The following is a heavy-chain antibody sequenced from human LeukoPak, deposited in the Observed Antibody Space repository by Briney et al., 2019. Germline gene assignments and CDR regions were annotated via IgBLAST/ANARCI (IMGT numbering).Heavy chain of an antibody. Sequence: GGSLRLSCAASGFTFRSYWMRWVRQAPGKGLEWVANIKQDGSEKNYVDSVKGRFTISRDNAKNSLYLQMNSLRAEDTAVYYCASGLELDYWGQGTLVTISS. CDR1: GFTFRSYW. CDR2: IKQDGSEK. CDR3: ASGLELDY. V-gene: IGHV3-7*03. J-gene: IGHJ4*02.